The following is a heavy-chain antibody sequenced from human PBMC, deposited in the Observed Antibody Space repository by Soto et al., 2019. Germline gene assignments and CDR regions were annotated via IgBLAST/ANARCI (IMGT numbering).Heavy chain of an antibody. CDR2: IYYSGIT. CDR3: ARDTRPQYYFDY. Sequence: TLSVTCPVSGGSISSGGYYWSWNRQHPGKGLEWIGYIYYSGITYYNPSLKSRVTISVDTSKNQFSLKLSSVTAADTAVYYCARDTRPQYYFDYWGQGTLVTVSS. D-gene: IGHD1-1*01. J-gene: IGHJ4*02. V-gene: IGHV4-31*03. CDR1: GGSISSGGYY.